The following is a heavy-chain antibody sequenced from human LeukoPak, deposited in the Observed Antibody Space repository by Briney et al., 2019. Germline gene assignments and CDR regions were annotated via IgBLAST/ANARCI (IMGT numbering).Heavy chain of an antibody. V-gene: IGHV3-21*01. Sequence: GGSLRLSCAASGFTFSSYSMNWVRQAPGKGLEWVSSISSSSSYIYYADSVKGRFTISRDNAKNSLYLQMNSLRAEDTAVYYCARDRHSSGWYADYWGQGTPVTVSS. CDR2: ISSSSSYI. D-gene: IGHD6-19*01. CDR3: ARDRHSSGWYADY. CDR1: GFTFSSYS. J-gene: IGHJ4*02.